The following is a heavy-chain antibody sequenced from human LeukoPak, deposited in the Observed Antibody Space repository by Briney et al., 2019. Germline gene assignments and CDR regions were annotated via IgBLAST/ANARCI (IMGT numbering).Heavy chain of an antibody. CDR2: INHSGST. D-gene: IGHD3-3*01. Sequence: SETLSLTCAVYGGSFGGYYWSWIRQPPGKGLEWIGEINHSGSTNYNPSLKSRVTISVDTSKNQFSLKLSSVTAADTAVYYCARDDDFWSGEFDYWGQGTLVTVSS. CDR3: ARDDDFWSGEFDY. V-gene: IGHV4-34*01. CDR1: GGSFGGYY. J-gene: IGHJ4*02.